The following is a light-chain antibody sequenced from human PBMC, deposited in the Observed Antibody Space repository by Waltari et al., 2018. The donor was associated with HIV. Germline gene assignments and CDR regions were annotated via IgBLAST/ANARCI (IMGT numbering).Light chain of an antibody. Sequence: DPQLTQSPATLSASIGARVTIVCRAKESISSWLAWYQQRPALRPKLLIYKASVLDSGVSARFSGSGSGTEFALSISDLQTDDVATYFCQQYNSYPLTFGGGTKVEI. V-gene: IGKV1-5*03. J-gene: IGKJ4*01. CDR3: QQYNSYPLT. CDR1: ESISSW. CDR2: KAS.